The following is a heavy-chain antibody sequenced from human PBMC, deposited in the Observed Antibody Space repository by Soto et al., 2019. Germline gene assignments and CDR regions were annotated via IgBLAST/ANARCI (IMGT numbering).Heavy chain of an antibody. J-gene: IGHJ5*02. CDR1: GGSISSYY. Sequence: SETLSLTGTASGGSISSYYWSWIRQPPGKGLEWIGYIYYSGSTNYNPSLKSRVTISVDTSKNQFSLKLSSVTAADTAVYYCARECGGDCYGWFDPWCPGTLVTVSS. CDR3: ARECGGDCYGWFDP. D-gene: IGHD2-21*02. CDR2: IYYSGST. V-gene: IGHV4-59*01.